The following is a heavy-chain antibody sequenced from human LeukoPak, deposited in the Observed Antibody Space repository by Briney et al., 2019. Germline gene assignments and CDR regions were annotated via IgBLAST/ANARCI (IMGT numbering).Heavy chain of an antibody. CDR3: ARVVAAWATVADY. J-gene: IGHJ4*02. D-gene: IGHD6-6*01. V-gene: IGHV4-61*02. Sequence: SQTLSLTCTVSGGSISSGSYYWSWIRQPAGKGLEWIGRIYTSGSTNYNPSLKSRVTISVDTSKNQFSLKLSSVTAADTAVYYCARVVAAWATVADYWGQGTLVTVSS. CDR2: IYTSGST. CDR1: GGSISSGSYY.